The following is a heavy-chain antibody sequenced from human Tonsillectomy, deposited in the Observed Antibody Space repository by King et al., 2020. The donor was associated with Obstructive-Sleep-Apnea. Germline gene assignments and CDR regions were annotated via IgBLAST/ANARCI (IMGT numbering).Heavy chain of an antibody. CDR2: ISYSGST. D-gene: IGHD3-22*01. Sequence: VQLQESGPGLVKPSETLSLTCTVSGGSISSYYWSWIRQPPGKGLEWIGYISYSGSTNYKPSLKSRVTISVDTSKNQFSLKLSSVTAADTAVYYCARSLDSSGYYYTNYWGQGTLVTVSS. J-gene: IGHJ4*02. CDR3: ARSLDSSGYYYTNY. CDR1: GGSISSYY. V-gene: IGHV4-59*08.